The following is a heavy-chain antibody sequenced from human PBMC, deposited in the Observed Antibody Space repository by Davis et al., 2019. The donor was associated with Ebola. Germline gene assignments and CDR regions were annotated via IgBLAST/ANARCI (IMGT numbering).Heavy chain of an antibody. V-gene: IGHV1-69*04. CDR3: ARDPMVRGVIDYYGMDV. CDR1: GGTFSSYA. Sequence: AASVKVSCKASGGTFSSYAISWVRQAPGQGLEWMGRIIPILGIANYAQKFQGRVTITADKSTSTAYMELSSLRSEDTAVYYCARDPMVRGVIDYYGMDVWGQGTTVTVSS. D-gene: IGHD3-10*01. J-gene: IGHJ6*02. CDR2: IIPILGIA.